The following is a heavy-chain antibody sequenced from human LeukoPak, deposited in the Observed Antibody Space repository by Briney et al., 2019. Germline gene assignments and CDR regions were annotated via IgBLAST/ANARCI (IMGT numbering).Heavy chain of an antibody. V-gene: IGHV4-30-2*01. Sequence: PSQTLSLTCTVSGGSISSGGYYWSWIRQPPGKGLEWIGYIYHSGSTYYDPSLKSRVTMSVDRSKNQFSLKLSSVTAADTAVYYCARGPMYSSSSDWFDPWGQGTLVTVSS. J-gene: IGHJ5*02. CDR1: GGSISSGGYY. CDR2: IYHSGST. D-gene: IGHD6-6*01. CDR3: ARGPMYSSSSDWFDP.